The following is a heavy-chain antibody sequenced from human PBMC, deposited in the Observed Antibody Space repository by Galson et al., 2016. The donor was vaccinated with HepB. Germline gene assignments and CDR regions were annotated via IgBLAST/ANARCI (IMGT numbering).Heavy chain of an antibody. CDR3: ARGASCGSGGYYTWFDP. D-gene: IGHD3-10*01. CDR2: INAGNGYT. V-gene: IGHV1-3*01. J-gene: IGHJ5*02. CDR1: GYTFSNYG. Sequence: SVKVSCKASGYTFSNYGIHWVRQAPGQGLDWMGWINAGNGYTKYSQKFQGRVTITRDTSASTAYMELSSLRYEDTAVYYCARGASCGSGGYYTWFDPWGQGTLVTVSS.